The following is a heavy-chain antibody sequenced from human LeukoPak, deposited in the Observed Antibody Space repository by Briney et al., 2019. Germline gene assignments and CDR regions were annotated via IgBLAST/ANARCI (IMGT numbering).Heavy chain of an antibody. CDR2: IWYDGGNK. Sequence: GGSLRLSCAASGFTFSSYGMHWVRQAPGKGLEWVAVIWYDGGNKYYADSVKGRFTISRDNSKNTLYLQMNSLRAEDTAVYYCARAEIPRDSSGFYYFDYWGQGTLVTVSS. CDR3: ARAEIPRDSSGFYYFDY. V-gene: IGHV3-33*08. D-gene: IGHD3-22*01. CDR1: GFTFSSYG. J-gene: IGHJ4*02.